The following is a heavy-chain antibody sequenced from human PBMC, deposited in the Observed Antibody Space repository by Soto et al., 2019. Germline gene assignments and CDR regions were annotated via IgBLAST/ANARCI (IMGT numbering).Heavy chain of an antibody. V-gene: IGHV1-69*12. CDR3: ARDPGSGWYFGAG. CDR1: GGTFSSYA. CDR2: IIPIFGTE. Sequence: QVQLVQSGAEVKKPGSSVKVSCKASGGTFSSYAISWVRQAPGQGLEWMGGIIPIFGTEHFAQKFQGRVTITADESPSTAYMELSSLRSEDTAVYYCARDPGSGWYFGAGWGQGTLVTVSS. J-gene: IGHJ4*02. D-gene: IGHD6-19*01.